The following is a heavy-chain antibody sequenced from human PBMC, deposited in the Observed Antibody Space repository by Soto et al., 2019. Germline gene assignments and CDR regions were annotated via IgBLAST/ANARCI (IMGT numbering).Heavy chain of an antibody. CDR2: IKSKTDGGTT. V-gene: IGHV3-15*01. D-gene: IGHD2-2*01. CDR3: TTDPKGVVVPAAIDRRAYYFDY. J-gene: IGHJ4*02. CDR1: GFTFSNAW. Sequence: PGGSLRLSCAASGFTFSNAWMSWVRQAPGKGLEWVGRIKSKTDGGTTDYAAPVKGRFTISRDDSKNTLYLQMNSLKTEDTAVYYCTTDPKGVVVPAAIDRRAYYFDYWGQGTLVTVSS.